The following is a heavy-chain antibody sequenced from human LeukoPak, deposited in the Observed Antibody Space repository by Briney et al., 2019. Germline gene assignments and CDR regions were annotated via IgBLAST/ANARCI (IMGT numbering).Heavy chain of an antibody. V-gene: IGHV3-7*01. CDR1: GFTFSSYW. CDR2: IKQDGSAK. J-gene: IGHJ6*03. D-gene: IGHD3-3*01. Sequence: GGSLRFSCAAYGFTFSSYWMSWVRQAPGKGLEWVANIKQDGSAKYYVDSVKGRFTISRDNAKNSLYLQMNSLRAEDTAVYYCARAEGFYDFWSGVYYYYMDVWGKGTTVTVSS. CDR3: ARAEGFYDFWSGVYYYYMDV.